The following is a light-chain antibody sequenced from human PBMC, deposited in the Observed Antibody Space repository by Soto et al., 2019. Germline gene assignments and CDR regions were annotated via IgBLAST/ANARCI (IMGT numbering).Light chain of an antibody. Sequence: IQMTQSPSSLSASVGDRVTITCRASQTISRFLNWYQQKPGKAPKLLIYAASSLQSGVPSRFSGSGSGTDFTLTISSLHPEDFATYYCQQSSTTPWTFGQGTKVEI. CDR3: QQSSTTPWT. CDR1: QTISRF. CDR2: AAS. J-gene: IGKJ1*01. V-gene: IGKV1-39*01.